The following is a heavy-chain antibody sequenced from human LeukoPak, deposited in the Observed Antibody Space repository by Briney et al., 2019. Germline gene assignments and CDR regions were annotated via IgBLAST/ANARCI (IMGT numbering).Heavy chain of an antibody. CDR3: ARDPGADIVVAGTSADY. CDR1: GFTFSSYW. D-gene: IGHD6-19*01. J-gene: IGHJ4*02. Sequence: GGSLRLSCAASGFTFSSYWMSWVRQAPGKGLEWVANIKQDGSEKYYVDSVKGRFTISRDNAKNSLYLQMNSLRAEDTAVYYCARDPGADIVVAGTSADYWGQGTLVTVSS. V-gene: IGHV3-7*01. CDR2: IKQDGSEK.